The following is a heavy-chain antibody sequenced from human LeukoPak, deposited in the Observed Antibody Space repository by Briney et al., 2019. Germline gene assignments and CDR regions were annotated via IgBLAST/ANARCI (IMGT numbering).Heavy chain of an antibody. D-gene: IGHD1-26*01. CDR2: ISGSGGST. J-gene: IGHJ4*02. Sequence: GGSLRLSCAASGFTFSSYAMSWFRQAPGKGLEWVSAISGSGGSTYYADSVKGRFTISRDNSKNTLYLQMNALRARDPPVNSCSKAGVGATYFDYWGQGTLVTVSS. CDR1: GFTFSSYA. CDR3: SKAGVGATYFDY. V-gene: IGHV3-23*01.